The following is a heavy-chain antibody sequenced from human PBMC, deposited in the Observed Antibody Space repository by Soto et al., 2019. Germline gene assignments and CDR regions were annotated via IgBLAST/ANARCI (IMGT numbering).Heavy chain of an antibody. D-gene: IGHD2-15*01. J-gene: IGHJ3*02. CDR3: ARDGGDCSGGSCYLSAFDI. Sequence: PGGSLRLSCAASGFTFSSYGMHWVRQAPGKGLEWVAVIWYDGSNKYYADSVKGRFTISRDNSKNTLYLQMNSLRAEDTAVYYCARDGGDCSGGSCYLSAFDIWGQGTIVTVSS. CDR1: GFTFSSYG. V-gene: IGHV3-33*01. CDR2: IWYDGSNK.